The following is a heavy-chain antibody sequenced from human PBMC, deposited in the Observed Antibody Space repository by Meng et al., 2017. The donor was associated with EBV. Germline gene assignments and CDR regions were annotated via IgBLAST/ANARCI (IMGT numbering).Heavy chain of an antibody. Sequence: QVQLQESGPGLVXPXXXXXLTXTXSGGSVNNESYYWGWIRQPPGKGLENFGYIYYTGSTNYNSSLKSRVTISLDKSKNQFSLKLTSLTAADTAIYYCARGDYTNYPRWFDPWGQGTLVTVSS. CDR2: IYYTGST. CDR3: ARGDYTNYPRWFDP. D-gene: IGHD4-11*01. CDR1: GGSVNNESYY. V-gene: IGHV4-61*01. J-gene: IGHJ5*02.